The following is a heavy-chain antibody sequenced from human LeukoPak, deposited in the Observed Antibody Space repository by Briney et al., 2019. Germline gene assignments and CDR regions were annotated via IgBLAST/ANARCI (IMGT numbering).Heavy chain of an antibody. CDR3: ARVNVDTAMVT. CDR2: IDWDDDK. V-gene: IGHV2-70*04. D-gene: IGHD5-18*01. CDR1: GFSLSTSGMR. J-gene: IGHJ4*02. Sequence: SGPTLVKPTQTLTLTCTFSGFSLSTSGMRVSWIRQPPGKALEWLARIDWDDDKFYSTSLKTRLIISKDTSKNQVVLTMTNMDPVDTATYYCARVNVDTAMVTWGQGTLVTVSS.